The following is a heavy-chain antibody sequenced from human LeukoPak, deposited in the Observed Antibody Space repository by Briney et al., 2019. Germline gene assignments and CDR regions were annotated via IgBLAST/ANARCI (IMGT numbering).Heavy chain of an antibody. Sequence: QPGGSLRLSCAASRFTFSSYAMSWVRQAPGKGLEWVSTISSRGDSTYYADSVKGRFTISRDNSKNTLYLQMNSLRAEDTAVYYCAKFNKAGYSFGTGYFDYWGQGTLVTVSS. D-gene: IGHD5-18*01. CDR2: ISSRGDST. J-gene: IGHJ4*02. V-gene: IGHV3-23*01. CDR1: RFTFSSYA. CDR3: AKFNKAGYSFGTGYFDY.